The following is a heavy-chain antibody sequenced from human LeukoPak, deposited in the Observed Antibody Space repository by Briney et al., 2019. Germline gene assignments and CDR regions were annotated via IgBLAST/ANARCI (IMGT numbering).Heavy chain of an antibody. D-gene: IGHD6-19*01. J-gene: IGHJ4*02. CDR2: ISGSGGST. CDR3: AKLDSSGWYRGYFDY. Sequence: PGGSLRLSCAASGFTFSGYAMSWVRQAPGKGLEWVSAISGSGGSTYYADSVKGRFTISRDNSKNTLYLQMNSLRAEDTAVYYCAKLDSSGWYRGYFDYWGQGTLVTVSS. V-gene: IGHV3-23*01. CDR1: GFTFSGYA.